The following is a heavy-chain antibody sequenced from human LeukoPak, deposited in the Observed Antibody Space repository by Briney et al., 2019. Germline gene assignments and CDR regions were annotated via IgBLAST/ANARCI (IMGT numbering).Heavy chain of an antibody. CDR3: ARVAVGAYFDY. CDR1: GGSISSYY. D-gene: IGHD1-26*01. CDR2: IYYSGST. Sequence: SEALSLTCTVSGGSISSYYWSWIRQPPGKGLEWIGYIYYSGSTNYNPSLKSRVTISVDTSKNQFSLKLSSVTAADTAVYYCARVAVGAYFDYWGQGTLVTVSS. J-gene: IGHJ4*02. V-gene: IGHV4-59*01.